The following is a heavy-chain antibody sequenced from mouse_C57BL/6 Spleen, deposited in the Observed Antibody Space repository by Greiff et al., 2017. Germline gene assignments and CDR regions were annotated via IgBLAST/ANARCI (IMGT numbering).Heavy chain of an antibody. J-gene: IGHJ2*01. CDR1: GFTFSSYA. CDR3: ARDHDYDGNYFDY. Sequence: EVMLVESGGGLVKPGGSLKLSCAASGFTFSSYAMSWVRQTPEKRLDWVATISDGGSYTYYPDNVKGRFTISRDNAKNNLYLQMSHLKSDDTAMYYCARDHDYDGNYFDYWGQGTTLTVSS. CDR2: ISDGGSYT. V-gene: IGHV5-4*01. D-gene: IGHD2-4*01.